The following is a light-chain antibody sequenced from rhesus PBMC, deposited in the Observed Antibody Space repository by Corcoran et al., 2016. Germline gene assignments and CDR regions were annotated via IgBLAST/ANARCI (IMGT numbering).Light chain of an antibody. CDR2: NAS. CDR3: QQYDSGPWT. CDR1: QSIRSW. Sequence: DIQMNQSPSSLSASVGDTVTITCRASQSIRSWLAWYQQKPGKAPNLLIYNASSSQSGVPSRFSGSGYGIDFTLTISSLQSEDCATDWCQQYDSGPWTFGQGTKVEI. V-gene: IGKV1-22*01. J-gene: IGKJ1*01.